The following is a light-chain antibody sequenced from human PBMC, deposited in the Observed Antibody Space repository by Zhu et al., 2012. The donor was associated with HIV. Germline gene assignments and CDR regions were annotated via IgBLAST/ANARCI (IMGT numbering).Light chain of an antibody. Sequence: EIVLAQSPATLSVSPGERATLSCRASQTVSTNLAWYQQKPGQAPRLLMYGASTRATGIPARFSGSGSGTEFTLTISSLQSEDFGIYYCQQYNYWPTFGQGTRGGYQT. CDR2: GAS. V-gene: IGKV3-15*01. CDR1: QTVSTN. J-gene: IGKJ1*01. CDR3: QQYNYWPT.